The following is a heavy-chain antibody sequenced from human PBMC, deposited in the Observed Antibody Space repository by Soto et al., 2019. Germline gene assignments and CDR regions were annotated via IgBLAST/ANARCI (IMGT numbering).Heavy chain of an antibody. CDR2: INPATGAA. J-gene: IGHJ3*02. V-gene: IGHV1-2*02. CDR1: GYPVTAYY. Sequence: QLHLVQSGAVVKKPGASVTVSCSASGYPVTAYYMHWVRQAPGRGLEWMGGINPATGAAKYTQTSQGRFPLTEYPSTSTVFMELSGLSFEDTALFYCARGGGVGVAGSAAFDMWGQGTLVTVSS. D-gene: IGHD3-3*01. CDR3: ARGGGVGVAGSAAFDM.